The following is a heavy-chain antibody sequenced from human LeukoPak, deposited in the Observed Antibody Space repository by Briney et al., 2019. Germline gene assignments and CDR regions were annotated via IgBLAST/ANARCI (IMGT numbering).Heavy chain of an antibody. CDR1: GFTFSSYA. J-gene: IGHJ3*02. V-gene: IGHV3-64*01. Sequence: HPGGSLRLSCAASGFTFSSYAMHWVRQAPGKGLEYVSAISSNGGSTYYANSVKGRLTISRDNSKNTLYLQMGSLRAEDMAVYYCAREYGGYYXLXXAFDIWGQXTMVTVSS. CDR3: AREYGGYYXLXXAFDI. D-gene: IGHD3-3*01. CDR2: ISSNGGST.